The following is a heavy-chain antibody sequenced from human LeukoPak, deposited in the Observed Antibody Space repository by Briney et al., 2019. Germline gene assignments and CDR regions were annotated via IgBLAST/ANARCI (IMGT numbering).Heavy chain of an antibody. CDR2: ISADNGNT. CDR3: ARVTTVTTFLVYYYYYYMDV. Sequence: ASVKVSCKASGYTFTSYGISWVRQAPGQGLEWMGWISADNGNTNYAQKLQGRVTMTTDTSTSTAYMELRSLRSDDTAVYYCARVTTVTTFLVYYYYYYMDVWGKGTTVTISS. CDR1: GYTFTSYG. J-gene: IGHJ6*03. D-gene: IGHD4-17*01. V-gene: IGHV1-18*01.